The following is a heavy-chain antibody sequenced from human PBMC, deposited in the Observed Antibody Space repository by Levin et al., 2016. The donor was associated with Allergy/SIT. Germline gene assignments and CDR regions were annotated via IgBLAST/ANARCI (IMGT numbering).Heavy chain of an antibody. CDR2: ISGSGGST. Sequence: GGSLRLSCAASGFTFSSYSMNWVRQAPGKGLEWVSAISGSGGSTYYADSVKGRFTISRDNSKNTLYLQMNSLRAEDTAVYYCAKHLSIAARAFFDYWGQGTLVTVSS. D-gene: IGHD6-6*01. CDR3: AKHLSIAARAFFDY. J-gene: IGHJ4*02. V-gene: IGHV3-23*01. CDR1: GFTFSSYS.